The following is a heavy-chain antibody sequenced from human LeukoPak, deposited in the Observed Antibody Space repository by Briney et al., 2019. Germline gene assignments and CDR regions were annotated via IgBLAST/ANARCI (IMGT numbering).Heavy chain of an antibody. CDR3: ARGGGSGYQHDAFDI. CDR2: INPNSGGT. CDR1: GYTFTGYY. D-gene: IGHD3-22*01. Sequence: ASVKVSCKASGYTFTGYYMHWVRQAPGQGLEWMGWINPNSGGTNYAQKFQGRVTMTTDTSTSTAYMELRSLRSDDTAVYYCARGGGSGYQHDAFDIWGQGTMVTVSS. J-gene: IGHJ3*02. V-gene: IGHV1-2*02.